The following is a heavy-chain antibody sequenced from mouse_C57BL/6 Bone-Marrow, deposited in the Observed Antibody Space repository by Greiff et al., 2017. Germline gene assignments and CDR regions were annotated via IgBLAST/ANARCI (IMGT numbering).Heavy chain of an antibody. J-gene: IGHJ1*03. CDR1: GFTFSDYY. Sequence: DVQLQESEGGLVQPGSSMKLSCTASGFTFSDYYMAWVRQVPDKGLEWVANINYDGSSTYYLDSLKSRFIISRDNAKNILYLQMSSLKSEDTATYYCARDTYYGSSYGGYFDVWGTGTTVTVSS. D-gene: IGHD1-1*01. CDR2: INYDGSST. V-gene: IGHV5-16*01. CDR3: ARDTYYGSSYGGYFDV.